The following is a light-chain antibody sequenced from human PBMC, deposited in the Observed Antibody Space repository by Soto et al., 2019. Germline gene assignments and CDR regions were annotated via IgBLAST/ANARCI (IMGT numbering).Light chain of an antibody. V-gene: IGLV2-23*01. CDR3: CSYARGSTYV. J-gene: IGLJ1*01. CDR1: SSDVGSYNL. CDR2: EGS. Sequence: QSALTQPASMSGSPGQSITISCTGTSSDVGSYNLVSWYQQDPGKAPKLMIYEGSKRPSGVSNRFSGSKSGNTASLTISGLQAEDEADYYCCSYARGSTYVFGTGTKLTVL.